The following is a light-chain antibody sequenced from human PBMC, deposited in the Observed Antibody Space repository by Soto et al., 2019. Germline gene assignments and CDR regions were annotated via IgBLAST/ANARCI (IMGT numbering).Light chain of an antibody. J-gene: IGKJ4*01. CDR3: QQRTISPLT. Sequence: EIMLTQSPATLSLSPGERATLSCRASQSVSSYLACYQQKPGQAPRLLIYDASNRATGIPARFSGSGSGTHFTLPISSLEAADVAVYYCQQRTISPLTFCGANKVECK. V-gene: IGKV3-11*01. CDR2: DAS. CDR1: QSVSSY.